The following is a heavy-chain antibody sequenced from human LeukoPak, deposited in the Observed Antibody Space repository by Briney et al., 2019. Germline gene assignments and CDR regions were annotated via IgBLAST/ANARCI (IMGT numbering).Heavy chain of an antibody. Sequence: SVKVSCKASRGTFIRYAIGWVRQAPGQGLEWMGGIFPIFRTAHYAQKFQGRVTITTDESTSTAYMELNSLRSEDTAVYYCATGGSYQSLSFDYWGQGTLVTVSS. D-gene: IGHD1-26*01. CDR2: IFPIFRTA. J-gene: IGHJ4*02. V-gene: IGHV1-69*05. CDR1: RGTFIRYA. CDR3: ATGGSYQSLSFDY.